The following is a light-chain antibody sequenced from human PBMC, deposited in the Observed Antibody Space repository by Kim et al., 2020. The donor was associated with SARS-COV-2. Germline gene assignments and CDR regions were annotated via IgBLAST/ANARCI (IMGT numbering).Light chain of an antibody. J-gene: IGLJ2*01. CDR2: RNN. CDR1: SSNIGSNY. CDR3: AAWDDSLV. Sequence: SVLTQPPPASGTPGQRVTISCSGSSSNIGSNYVYWYQQLPGTAPKLLIYRNNQRPSGVPDRFSGSKSGTSASLAISGLRSEDEADYYCAAWDDSLVFGGGTQLTVL. V-gene: IGLV1-47*01.